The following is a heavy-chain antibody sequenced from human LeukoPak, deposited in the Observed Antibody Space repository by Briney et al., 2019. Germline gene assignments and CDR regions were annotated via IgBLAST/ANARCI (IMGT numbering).Heavy chain of an antibody. CDR2: INHSGST. V-gene: IGHV4-34*01. Sequence: SETLSLTCAVYGGSFSGYYWSWIRQPPGKGLEWIGEINHSGSTNYNPSLKRRVTISVDTSKNQFSLKLNSVTAADTAVYYCARTRGSYGDSENYYYYYMDVWGKGTTVTVSS. J-gene: IGHJ6*03. CDR3: ARTRGSYGDSENYYYYYMDV. D-gene: IGHD4-17*01. CDR1: GGSFSGYY.